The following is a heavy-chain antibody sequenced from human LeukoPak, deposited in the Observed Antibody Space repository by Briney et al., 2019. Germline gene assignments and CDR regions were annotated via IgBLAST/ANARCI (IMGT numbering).Heavy chain of an antibody. J-gene: IGHJ4*02. CDR2: IQYDGSEI. Sequence: GGSLRLSCAASGLMFSTSGMHWVRQAPGKGLEWVAFIQYDGSEIYYVDSLKGRFTISRDNSKNTLYLQMNSLRAEDTAVFYCARESGAAKIGQMLNYWGQGTLVTVSS. CDR1: GLMFSTSG. D-gene: IGHD3-10*02. CDR3: ARESGAAKIGQMLNY. V-gene: IGHV3-30*02.